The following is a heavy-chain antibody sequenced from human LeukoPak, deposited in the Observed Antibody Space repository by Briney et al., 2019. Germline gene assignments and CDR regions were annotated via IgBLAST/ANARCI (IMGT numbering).Heavy chain of an antibody. CDR1: GFTFSSYT. CDR2: ISSSSSYI. D-gene: IGHD3-22*01. Sequence: GGSLRLSCAASGFTFSSYTMNWVRQAPGKGLEWVSSISSSSSYIYYADSVKGRFTISRDNAKNSLYLQMNSLRAEDTALYYCARGGGLGDSSGYYYEYYFDYWGQGTLVTVSS. CDR3: ARGGGLGDSSGYYYEYYFDY. J-gene: IGHJ4*02. V-gene: IGHV3-21*04.